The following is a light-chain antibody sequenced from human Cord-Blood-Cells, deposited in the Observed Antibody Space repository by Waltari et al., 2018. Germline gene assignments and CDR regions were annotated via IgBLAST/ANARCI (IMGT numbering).Light chain of an antibody. Sequence: EIVLTQSPATLSLSPGDRANLSCRASQSVSSYLAWYQQKPGQAPRLLIYDASNRATGIPARFSGSGSGTDFTLTISSLEPEDFAVYYCQQRSNWPPTFGQGTKVEIK. J-gene: IGKJ1*01. V-gene: IGKV3-11*01. CDR1: QSVSSY. CDR2: DAS. CDR3: QQRSNWPPT.